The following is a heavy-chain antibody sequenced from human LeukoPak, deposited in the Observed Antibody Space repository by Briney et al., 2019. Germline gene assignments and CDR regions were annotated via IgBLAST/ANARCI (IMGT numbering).Heavy chain of an antibody. Sequence: KSGPTLVKPTQTLTLTCTFSGFSPSTSGVGVGWIRQPPGKALEWLALIYWYDDKRYSPSLKSRLTITKDTSKNQVVLTMTNMDPVDTATYYCAHRDSSSSYFDYWGQGTLVTVSS. CDR3: AHRDSSSSYFDY. J-gene: IGHJ4*02. D-gene: IGHD6-6*01. CDR2: IYWYDDK. CDR1: GFSPSTSGVG. V-gene: IGHV2-5*01.